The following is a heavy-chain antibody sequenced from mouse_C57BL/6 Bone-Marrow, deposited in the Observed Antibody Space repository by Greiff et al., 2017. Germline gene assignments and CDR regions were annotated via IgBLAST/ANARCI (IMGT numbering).Heavy chain of an antibody. CDR1: EYEFPSHD. D-gene: IGHD2-2*01. V-gene: IGHV5-2*01. J-gene: IGHJ2*01. CDR2: INSDGGSS. Sequence: EVQGVESGGGLVQPGESLKLSCESNEYEFPSHDMSWVRKTPEKRLELVAAINSDGGSSSSPDTMARRFIISSDNTKMTLYLQMSSVRSEDAALYYCARHVMVSPFDYWGQGTTLTVSS. CDR3: ARHVMVSPFDY.